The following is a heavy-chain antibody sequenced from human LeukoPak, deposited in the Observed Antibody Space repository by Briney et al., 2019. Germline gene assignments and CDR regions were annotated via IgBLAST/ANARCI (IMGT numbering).Heavy chain of an antibody. CDR3: AKSQASWYLGSLYFDY. CDR2: ISSSGSTI. Sequence: GGSLRLSCAASGFTFSSYEMNTVRQAPGKGLERVSYISSSGSTIYYADSVKGRFTISRDNAKNSLYLQMNSLRAEDTAVYYCAKSQASWYLGSLYFDYWGQGTLVTVSS. J-gene: IGHJ4*02. V-gene: IGHV3-48*03. CDR1: GFTFSSYE. D-gene: IGHD6-13*01.